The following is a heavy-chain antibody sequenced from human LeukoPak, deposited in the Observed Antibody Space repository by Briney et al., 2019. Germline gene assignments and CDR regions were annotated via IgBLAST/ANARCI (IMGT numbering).Heavy chain of an antibody. CDR3: ARLFLYAVTGTGRIDWYFDL. V-gene: IGHV1-69*06. D-gene: IGHD6-19*01. J-gene: IGHJ2*01. CDR2: IIPIFGTA. Sequence: AASVKVSCKASGGTFSSYAISWVRQAPGQGLEWMGGIIPIFGTANYAQKFQGRVTITADKSTSTAYMELNSLRAEDTAVYYCARLFLYAVTGTGRIDWYFDLWGRGTLVTVSS. CDR1: GGTFSSYA.